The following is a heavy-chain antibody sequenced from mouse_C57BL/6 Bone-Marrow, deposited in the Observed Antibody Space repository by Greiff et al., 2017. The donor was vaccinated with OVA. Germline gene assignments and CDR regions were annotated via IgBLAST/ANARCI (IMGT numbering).Heavy chain of an antibody. V-gene: IGHV1-81*01. J-gene: IGHJ1*03. CDR1: GFTFTSYG. Sequence: QVQLQQSGAELARPGASVKLSCKASGFTFTSYGISWVKQRTGQGLEWIGEIYPRSGNTYYNEKFKGKATLTADKSSSTAYMELRSLTSEDSAVYFCARLPYWYFDVWGTGTTVTVSS. CDR2: IYPRSGNT. CDR3: ARLPYWYFDV.